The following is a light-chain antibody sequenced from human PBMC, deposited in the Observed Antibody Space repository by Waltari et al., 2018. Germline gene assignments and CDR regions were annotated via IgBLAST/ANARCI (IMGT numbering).Light chain of an antibody. CDR2: DAS. V-gene: IGKV3-15*01. CDR1: QRISTN. J-gene: IGKJ3*01. CDR3: QEYNNWHRGFT. Sequence: EMVLTQSPGTLSVSLGERATLSCGASQRISTNLAWYQQKPGQAPRLLMSDASARATGIPARFSGSGSGTEFTLTISSLQPEDSAVYYCQEYNNWHRGFTFGLGTKLEIK.